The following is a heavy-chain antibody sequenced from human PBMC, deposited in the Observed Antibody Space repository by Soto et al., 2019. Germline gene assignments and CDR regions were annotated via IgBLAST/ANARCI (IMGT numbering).Heavy chain of an antibody. V-gene: IGHV4-39*01. Sequence: SETLSLTCIVSSESISSSSYYWGWIRQPPGKGLEWIGSIYYSGLTYYNPSFKSRVTISIDTSKNQFSLKLSSVTATDTAVYYCARQRTTVVTQAYFDHWGQGALVTVSS. J-gene: IGHJ4*02. CDR3: ARQRTTVVTQAYFDH. CDR2: IYYSGLT. D-gene: IGHD2-21*02. CDR1: SESISSSSYY.